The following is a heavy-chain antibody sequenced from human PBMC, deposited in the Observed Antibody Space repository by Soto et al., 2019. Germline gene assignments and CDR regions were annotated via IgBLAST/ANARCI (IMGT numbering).Heavy chain of an antibody. CDR3: ARVIGYYYHMDV. Sequence: QVQLVQSGGEVKKPGASVKVSCKASGYTFTTYDLSWVRQAPGQGLEWMGWISAYNVNTNYAQNLQGRVTMTTDTSKSTAYMELRSLRSDDTAVYYCARVIGYYYHMDVWGQGTTVTVSS. V-gene: IGHV1-18*01. D-gene: IGHD3-22*01. CDR2: ISAYNVNT. J-gene: IGHJ6*02. CDR1: GYTFTTYD.